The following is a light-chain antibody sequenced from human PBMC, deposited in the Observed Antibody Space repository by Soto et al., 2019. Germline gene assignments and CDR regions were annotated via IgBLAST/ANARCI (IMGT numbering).Light chain of an antibody. J-gene: IGLJ2*01. V-gene: IGLV2-14*03. CDR3: NSFTTSSTLV. CDR1: SSDVGAYNY. Sequence: QSVLTQPASVSGSPGQSITISCTGTSSDVGAYNYVSWYHHHPGKAPKLMIYDVSNRPSGVSNRFSGSKSGNTASLTISGLQAEDEADYYCNSFTTSSTLVFGGGTQLTVL. CDR2: DVS.